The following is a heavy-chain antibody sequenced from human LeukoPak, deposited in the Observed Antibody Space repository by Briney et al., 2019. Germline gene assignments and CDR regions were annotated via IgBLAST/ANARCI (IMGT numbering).Heavy chain of an antibody. D-gene: IGHD3-9*01. CDR3: TSPRPDILTGYPDY. CDR1: GFTFSGSA. J-gene: IGHJ4*02. Sequence: GGSLRLSCAASGFTFSGSAMHWVRQASGKGLEWVGRIRSKANSYATAYAASVKGRFTISRDDSKNTAYLQMNSLKTEDTAVYYCTSPRPDILTGYPDYWGQGTLVTVSS. V-gene: IGHV3-73*01. CDR2: IRSKANSYAT.